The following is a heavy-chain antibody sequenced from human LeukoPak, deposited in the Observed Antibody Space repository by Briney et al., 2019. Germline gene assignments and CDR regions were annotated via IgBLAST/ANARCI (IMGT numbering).Heavy chain of an antibody. V-gene: IGHV4-34*01. J-gene: IGHJ5*02. D-gene: IGHD2-2*01. CDR3: ARGLPDIVVVPAATGWFDP. CDR2: INHSGST. Sequence: SETLSLTCAVYGGSFSGYYWSWIRQPPGKGLEWIGEINHSGSTNYNPSLKSRVTISVDTSKSQFSLKLSSVTAAVTAVYYCARGLPDIVVVPAATGWFDPWGQGTLVTVSS. CDR1: GGSFSGYY.